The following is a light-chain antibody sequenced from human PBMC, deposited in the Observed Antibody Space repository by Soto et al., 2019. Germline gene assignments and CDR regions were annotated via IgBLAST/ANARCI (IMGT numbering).Light chain of an antibody. Sequence: EIVTTQSPATLSESPGERASLSCRASQSVSSNLAWYQQKPGQTPRLLIYATSTRATGIPARFSGSGSGTEFTLTISSLQPDDFATYYCQQRSNWPFFGQGTRLEIK. J-gene: IGKJ5*01. CDR3: QQRSNWPF. CDR2: ATS. V-gene: IGKV3-15*01. CDR1: QSVSSN.